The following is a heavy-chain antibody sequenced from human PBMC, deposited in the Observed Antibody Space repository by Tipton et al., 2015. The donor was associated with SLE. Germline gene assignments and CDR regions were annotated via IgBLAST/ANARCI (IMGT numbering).Heavy chain of an antibody. J-gene: IGHJ6*03. CDR2: IYYSGST. V-gene: IGHV4-30-4*01. CDR1: GGSISSGDYY. CDR3: ARDGGITTDIDV. D-gene: IGHD3-10*01. Sequence: TLSLTCTVSGGSISSGDYYWSWNRQPPGKGLEWIGYIYYSGSTYYNPSLKSRVTISVDTSKNQFSLKLSSVTAADTAVYYCARDGGITTDIDVWGKGITVTVSS.